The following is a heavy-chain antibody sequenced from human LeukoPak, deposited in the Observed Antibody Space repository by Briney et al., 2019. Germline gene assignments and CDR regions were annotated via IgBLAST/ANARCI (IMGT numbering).Heavy chain of an antibody. CDR3: ARERALLWFGESPMDV. CDR2: IYYSGST. J-gene: IGHJ6*03. CDR1: GGSISSSSYY. D-gene: IGHD3-10*01. V-gene: IGHV4-39*07. Sequence: PSETLSLTCTVSGGSISSSSYYWGWIRQPPGKGLEWIGSIYYSGSTYYNPSLKSRVTISVDTSKNQFSLKLSSVTAADTAVYYCARERALLWFGESPMDVWGKGTTVTISS.